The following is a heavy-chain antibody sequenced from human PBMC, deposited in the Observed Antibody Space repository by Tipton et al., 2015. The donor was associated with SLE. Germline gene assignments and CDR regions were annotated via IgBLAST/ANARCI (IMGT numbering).Heavy chain of an antibody. CDR2: ISGSSTYK. J-gene: IGHJ3*02. Sequence: SLRLSCIYSGFSVHVMYWVRQATGKGLEWISSISGSSTYKRYADSVKGRFTISRDNAKNAVFLQMNSLGVDDTAVYYCAGPTSYYDSVGFSSGALDIWGNGPRVTISS. V-gene: IGHV3-21*03. CDR1: GFSVHV. CDR3: AGPTSYYDSVGFSSGALDI. D-gene: IGHD3-22*01.